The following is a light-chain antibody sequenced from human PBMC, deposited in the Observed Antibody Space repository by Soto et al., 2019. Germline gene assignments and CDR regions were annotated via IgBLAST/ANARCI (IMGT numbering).Light chain of an antibody. Sequence: IQLTQSPSFLSASVGDRVTITCRASQGISSYLAWYQQKPGKAPKLLIYAASTLQSGVPSRFSGRGSGTEFTLTISSLQPEDFATYYCQQLNTRTFGPGTKVDIK. CDR1: QGISSY. CDR2: AAS. V-gene: IGKV1-9*01. J-gene: IGKJ3*01. CDR3: QQLNTRT.